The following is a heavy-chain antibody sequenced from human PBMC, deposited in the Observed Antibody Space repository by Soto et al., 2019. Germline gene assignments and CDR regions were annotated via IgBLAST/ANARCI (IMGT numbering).Heavy chain of an antibody. CDR2: ISRSGGST. CDR1: GFTFSSYA. CDR3: ANDAGLYDAYFQH. Sequence: EVQLLESGGGLVQPGGSLRLSCAASGFTFSSYAVSWVRQAPGKGLEWVSAISRSGGSTYYADSVKGRFTISRDNSKNTLYLRLNSLRAEDTAVYFCANDAGLYDAYFQHWGQGTLVTVSS. V-gene: IGHV3-23*01. J-gene: IGHJ1*01. D-gene: IGHD2-2*02.